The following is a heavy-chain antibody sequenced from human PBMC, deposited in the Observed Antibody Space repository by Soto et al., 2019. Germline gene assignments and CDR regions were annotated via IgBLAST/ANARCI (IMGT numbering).Heavy chain of an antibody. CDR2: ISYDGSNK. CDR3: AKETIVGATGVYFDY. CDR1: GFTFSSYG. J-gene: IGHJ4*02. D-gene: IGHD1-26*01. V-gene: IGHV3-30*18. Sequence: QVQLVESGGGVVQPGRSLRLSCAASGFTFSSYGMHWVRQAPGKGLEWVAVISYDGSNKYYADSVKGRFTISRDNSKNTLYLQMNSLRAEDTAVYYCAKETIVGATGVYFDYWGQGTLVTVSS.